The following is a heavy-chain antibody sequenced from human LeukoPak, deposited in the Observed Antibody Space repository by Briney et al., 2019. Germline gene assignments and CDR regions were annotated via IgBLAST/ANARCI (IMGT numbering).Heavy chain of an antibody. CDR1: GDSISSYY. CDR3: ARQYYYGSGSYFPPDGWFDP. D-gene: IGHD3-10*01. Sequence: SETLSLTCTVSGDSISSYYWSWIRQSAGKGLEWIGRIYTSGSTNYNPSLKSRVTMSVDTSKNQFSLKLSSVTAADTAVYYCARQYYYGSGSYFPPDGWFDPWGQGTLVTVSS. CDR2: IYTSGST. J-gene: IGHJ5*02. V-gene: IGHV4-4*07.